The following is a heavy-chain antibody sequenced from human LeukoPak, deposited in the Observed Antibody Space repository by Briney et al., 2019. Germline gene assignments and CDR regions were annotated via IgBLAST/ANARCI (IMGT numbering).Heavy chain of an antibody. D-gene: IGHD3-3*01. CDR1: GYTFTSYA. CDR3: ARAPYYDFWSGYYHPNFDY. CDR2: INTNTGNP. J-gene: IGHJ4*02. V-gene: IGHV7-4-1*02. Sequence: ASVKVSCKASGYTFTSYAMNWVRQAPGQGLEWMGWINTNTGNPTYAQGFTGRFVFSLDTSVSTAYLQISSLKAEDTAVYYRARAPYYDFWSGYYHPNFDYWGQGTLVTVSS.